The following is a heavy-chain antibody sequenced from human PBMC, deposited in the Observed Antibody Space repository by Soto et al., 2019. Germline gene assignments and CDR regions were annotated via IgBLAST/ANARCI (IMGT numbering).Heavy chain of an antibody. CDR1: GYTFTNYA. D-gene: IGHD5-18*01. J-gene: IGHJ4*02. V-gene: IGHV1-46*03. CDR2: INASGGST. CDR3: ARSGGYSHGHALDY. Sequence: ASVKVSCKASGYTFTNYAIHWVRQAPGQRLEWMGIINASGGSTSYAQKFQGRVTMTRDTSTSTVYMELSSLRSEDTAVYYCARSGGYSHGHALDYWGQGTLVTVSS.